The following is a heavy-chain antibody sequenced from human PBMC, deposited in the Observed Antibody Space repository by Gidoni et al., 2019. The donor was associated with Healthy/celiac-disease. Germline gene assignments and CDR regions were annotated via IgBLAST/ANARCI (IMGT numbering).Heavy chain of an antibody. J-gene: IGHJ6*02. D-gene: IGHD3-22*01. CDR2: ISYDGSNK. CDR1: GFTFSSYG. CDR3: ARPTYYYDSSGYQGAYGMDV. Sequence: QVQLVESGGGVVQPGRSLRLSCAASGFTFSSYGMPWVRQAPGKGLEWVAVISYDGSNKYYADSVKGRFTISRDNSKNTLYLQMNSLRAEDTAVYYCARPTYYYDSSGYQGAYGMDVWGQGTTVTVSS. V-gene: IGHV3-30*03.